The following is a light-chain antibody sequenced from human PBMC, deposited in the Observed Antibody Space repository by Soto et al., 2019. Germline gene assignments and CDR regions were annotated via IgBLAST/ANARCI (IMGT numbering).Light chain of an antibody. V-gene: IGLV2-8*01. CDR2: EVT. CDR1: SSNVSAYNY. Sequence: QSVLTQPPSASGSPGQSVTISCTGTSSNVSAYNYVSWYQQHPGKAPKLMIYEVTKRPSGVPDRVSGSKSGSTASLTVSGLQAEDEADYYCSSWTGNNFVVFGGGTKLTVL. CDR3: SSWTGNNFVV. J-gene: IGLJ2*01.